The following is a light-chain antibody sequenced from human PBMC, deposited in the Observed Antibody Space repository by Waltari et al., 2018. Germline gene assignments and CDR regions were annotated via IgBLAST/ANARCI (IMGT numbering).Light chain of an antibody. CDR1: QSLGYSYGTTY. CDR3: MQCTSWPYK. J-gene: IGKJ2*01. CDR2: RVS. Sequence: DVVMTQSPLSLPVTLGQRASISCRASQSLGYSYGTTYLDWYQQKPGQAPRRLIYRVSNRDSGLPDRFSGSGSGTDFTLKINRVEAEDVGVYYCMQCTSWPYKFGQGTKLEIK. V-gene: IGKV2-30*01.